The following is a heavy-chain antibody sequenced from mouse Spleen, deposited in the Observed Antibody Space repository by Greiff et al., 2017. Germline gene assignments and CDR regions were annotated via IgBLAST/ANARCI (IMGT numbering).Heavy chain of an antibody. J-gene: IGHJ3*01. CDR2: IHPNSGST. CDR1: GYTFTSYW. V-gene: IGHV1-64*01. CDR3: ARVYYDGSPPWFAY. Sequence: QVQLQQPGAELVKPGASVKLSCKASGYTFTSYWMHWVKQRPGQGLEWIGMIHPNSGSTNYNEKFKSKATLTVDKSSSTAYMQLSSLTSEDSAVYYCARVYYDGSPPWFAYWGQGTLVTVSA. D-gene: IGHD1-1*01.